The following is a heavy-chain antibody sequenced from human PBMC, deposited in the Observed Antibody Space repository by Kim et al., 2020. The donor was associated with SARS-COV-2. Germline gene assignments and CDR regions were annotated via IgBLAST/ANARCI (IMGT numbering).Heavy chain of an antibody. CDR2: ISAYNGNT. V-gene: IGHV1-18*01. D-gene: IGHD6-13*01. CDR3: ARSSIAAAGTPGDGYFDY. CDR1: GYTFTSYG. J-gene: IGHJ4*02. Sequence: ASVKVSCKASGYTFTSYGISWVRQAPGQGLEWMGWISAYNGNTNYAQKLQGRVTMTTDTSTSTAYMELRSLRSDDTAVYYCARSSIAAAGTPGDGYFDYWGQGTLVTVSS.